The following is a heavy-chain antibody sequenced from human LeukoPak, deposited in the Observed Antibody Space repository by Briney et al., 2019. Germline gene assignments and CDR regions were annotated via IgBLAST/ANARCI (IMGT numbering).Heavy chain of an antibody. CDR3: ARGTGYIDPFDY. J-gene: IGHJ4*02. D-gene: IGHD5-18*01. Sequence: KASETLSLTCTVSGGSISSGGYYWSWIRQPPGKGLEWIGYIYHSGSTYYNPSLKSRVTISVDRSKNQFSLKLSSVTAADTAVYYCARGTGYIDPFDYWGQGTLVTVSS. V-gene: IGHV4-30-2*01. CDR1: GGSISSGGYY. CDR2: IYHSGST.